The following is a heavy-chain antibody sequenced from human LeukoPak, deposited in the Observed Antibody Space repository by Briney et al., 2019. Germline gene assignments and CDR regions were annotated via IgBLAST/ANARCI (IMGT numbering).Heavy chain of an antibody. CDR2: IYYSGST. J-gene: IGHJ4*02. CDR1: GGSISSSSYY. Sequence: PSETLSLTCTVSGGSISSSSYYWGWIRQPPGKGLEWIGSIYYSGSTYYNPSLKSRVTISVDTSKNHFSLKLSSVTAADTAVYYCASLETYSSTLPGVSVYWGQGTLVTVSS. D-gene: IGHD6-13*01. V-gene: IGHV4-39*02. CDR3: ASLETYSSTLPGVSVY.